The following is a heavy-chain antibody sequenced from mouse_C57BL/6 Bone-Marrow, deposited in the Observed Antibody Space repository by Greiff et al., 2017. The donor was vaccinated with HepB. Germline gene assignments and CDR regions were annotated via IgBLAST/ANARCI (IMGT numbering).Heavy chain of an antibody. CDR2: ISYSGST. J-gene: IGHJ2*01. CDR1: GYSITSGYD. CDR3: ARGEYLHFDY. D-gene: IGHD2-10*02. V-gene: IGHV3-1*01. Sequence: EVKLVESGPGMVKPSQSLSLTCTVTGYSITSGYDWHWIRHFPGNKLEWMGYISYSGSTNYNPSLKSRISITHDTSKNHFFLKLNSVTTEDTATYYCARGEYLHFDYWGQGTTLTVSS.